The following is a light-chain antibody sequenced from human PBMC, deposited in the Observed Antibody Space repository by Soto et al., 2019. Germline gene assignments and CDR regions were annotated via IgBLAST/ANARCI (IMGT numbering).Light chain of an antibody. V-gene: IGLV2-14*01. J-gene: IGLJ1*01. CDR1: SNDVGGYNY. CDR2: EVS. Sequence: QSVLTQPASVSGSPGQSITISCTGTSNDVGGYNYVSWYQKHPGKAPKLMIHEVSNRPSGVSNRFSGSKSGNTASLTISGLQAEDEADYYCSSYTSSRAYVFGIGTKVTVL. CDR3: SSYTSSRAYV.